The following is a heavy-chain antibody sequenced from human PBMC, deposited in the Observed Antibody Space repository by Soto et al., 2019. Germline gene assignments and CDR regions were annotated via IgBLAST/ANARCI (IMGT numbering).Heavy chain of an antibody. Sequence: TSETLSLTCTVSGGSISSYYWSWIRQPPGKGLEWIGEINHSGSTNYNPSLKSRVTISVDTSKNQFSLKLSSVTAADTAVYYCARARDCSGGSCYSYYYYGMDVWGQGTTVTVSS. D-gene: IGHD2-15*01. CDR3: ARARDCSGGSCYSYYYYGMDV. CDR2: INHSGST. J-gene: IGHJ6*02. V-gene: IGHV4-34*01. CDR1: GGSISSYY.